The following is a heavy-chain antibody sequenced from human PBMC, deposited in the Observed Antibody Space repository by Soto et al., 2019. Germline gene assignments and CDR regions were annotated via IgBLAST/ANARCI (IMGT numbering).Heavy chain of an antibody. CDR3: ARHKFYGDPYYFDY. CDR2: ISGSADSI. V-gene: IGHV3-23*01. Sequence: EVQMWESGGGLVQPGGSLRLSCAASGFTFSSYAMNWVRQAPGKGLEWVSVISGSADSIYYADSVKGRFTIARDNSRNTLYLQMNSLRAEDTAVYYCARHKFYGDPYYFDYWGQGTLVTVSS. D-gene: IGHD4-17*01. CDR1: GFTFSSYA. J-gene: IGHJ4*02.